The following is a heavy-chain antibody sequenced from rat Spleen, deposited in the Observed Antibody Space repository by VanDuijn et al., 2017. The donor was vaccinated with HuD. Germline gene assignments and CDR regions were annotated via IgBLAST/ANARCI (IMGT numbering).Heavy chain of an antibody. V-gene: IGHV5-25*01. CDR1: GLSFSNYD. CDR2: IIYDGSNT. CDR3: TRARGYYVMDA. Sequence: EVQLVESGGGLVQPGRSMKLSCAASGLSFSNYDMAWVRQAPTKGLEWVAAIIYDGSNTYYRDSVKGRFPVSRDNAKSTLYLQMDSLRSEDTAIYYCTRARGYYVMDAWGQGASVTVSS. J-gene: IGHJ4*01. D-gene: IGHD1-11*01.